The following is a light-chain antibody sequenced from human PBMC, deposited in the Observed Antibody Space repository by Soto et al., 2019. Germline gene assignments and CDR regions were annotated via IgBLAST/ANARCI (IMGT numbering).Light chain of an antibody. Sequence: QSALNQPASVFGSPGQSITLSCPGNNSEFGGYNYVSWYQQHPGKAPKLMIYDVSNRPSGVSNRFSGSKSGNTASLTISGLQAEYEADYYCRSYTSSSTLYVFGTGTKVTVL. V-gene: IGLV2-14*01. J-gene: IGLJ1*01. CDR3: RSYTSSSTLYV. CDR1: NSEFGGYNY. CDR2: DVS.